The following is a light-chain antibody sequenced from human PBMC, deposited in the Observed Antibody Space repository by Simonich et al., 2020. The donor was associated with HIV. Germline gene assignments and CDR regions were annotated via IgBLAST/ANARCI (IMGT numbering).Light chain of an antibody. V-gene: IGKV3-11*01. J-gene: IGKJ3*01. CDR1: QSVSTY. CDR3: QQRSNWPPIFT. CDR2: DAS. Sequence: EIVMTQSPATLSLSPGERATLSSRASQSVSTYLAWYQQKPGQAPRLLIYDASNRATSIPARFSGIGSGTDFTLTISSLEPEDFAVYYCQQRSNWPPIFTFGPGTKVDI.